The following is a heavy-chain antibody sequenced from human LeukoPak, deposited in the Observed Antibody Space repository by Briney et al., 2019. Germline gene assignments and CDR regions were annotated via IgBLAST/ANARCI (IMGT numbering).Heavy chain of an antibody. V-gene: IGHV3-11*01. CDR3: ASYRYSGSYFDP. D-gene: IGHD1-26*01. CDR1: GFTFSDYY. J-gene: IGHJ5*02. CDR2: ISSSGSTI. Sequence: GGSLRLSCAASGFTFSDYYMSWIRQAPGKGLEWVSYISSSGSTIYYADSVKGRFTISRDNAKNSLYLQMNSLGAEDTAVYYCASYRYSGSYFDPWGQGTLVTVSS.